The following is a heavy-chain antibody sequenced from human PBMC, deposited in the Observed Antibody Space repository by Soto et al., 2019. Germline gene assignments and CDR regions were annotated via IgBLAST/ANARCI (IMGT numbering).Heavy chain of an antibody. J-gene: IGHJ5*02. CDR1: GGTFSSYA. CDR3: ASGQRYDFWSGLISKTTNWFDP. CDR2: IIPIFGTA. D-gene: IGHD3-3*01. Sequence: QVQLVQSGAEVKKPGSSVKVSCKASGGTFSSYAISWVRQAPGQGLEWMGGIIPIFGTANYAQKFQGRVTITADESTSTAYMELSSLRSEDTAVFYCASGQRYDFWSGLISKTTNWFDPWGQGTLVTVSS. V-gene: IGHV1-69*12.